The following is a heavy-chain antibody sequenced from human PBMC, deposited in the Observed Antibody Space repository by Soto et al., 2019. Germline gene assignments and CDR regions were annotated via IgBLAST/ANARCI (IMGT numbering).Heavy chain of an antibody. D-gene: IGHD4-17*01. Sequence: GGSLRLSCAASGFTFSSYGMHWVRQAPGKGLEWVAVISYDGSNKYYADSVKGRFTISRDNSKNTLYLQMNSLRAEDTAVYYCAKDPDCGDRWGMDVWGQGTTVTVSS. CDR2: ISYDGSNK. CDR1: GFTFSSYG. J-gene: IGHJ6*02. V-gene: IGHV3-30*18. CDR3: AKDPDCGDRWGMDV.